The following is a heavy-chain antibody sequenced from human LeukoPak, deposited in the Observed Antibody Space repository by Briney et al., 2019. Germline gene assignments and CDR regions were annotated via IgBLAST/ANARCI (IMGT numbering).Heavy chain of an antibody. D-gene: IGHD5-18*01. V-gene: IGHV1-8*03. J-gene: IGHJ6*03. CDR3: ARESYSHYYYYYYMDV. CDR1: GYTFTSYD. CDR2: MNPNSGNT. Sequence: EASVKVSCKASGYTFTSYDINLVRQATGQGLEWMGWMNPNSGNTGYAQKFQGRVTITRNTSISTAYMELSSLRSEDTAVYYCARESYSHYYYYYYMDVWGKGTTVTVSS.